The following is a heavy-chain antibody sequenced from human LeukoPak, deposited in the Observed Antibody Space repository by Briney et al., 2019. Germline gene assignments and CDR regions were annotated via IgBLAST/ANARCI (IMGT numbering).Heavy chain of an antibody. D-gene: IGHD3-10*01. CDR1: GFTFSNSW. Sequence: GGSLRLSCVASGFTFSNSWMNWVRQTPGRGLEWVANIKPDGRQKYYVDSVKGRFTISRDNAQNSVFLQMNSLRAEDTGVYYCAKDPEENYGSGSYPVDYWGQGTLVTVSS. CDR3: AKDPEENYGSGSYPVDY. V-gene: IGHV3-7*01. J-gene: IGHJ4*02. CDR2: IKPDGRQK.